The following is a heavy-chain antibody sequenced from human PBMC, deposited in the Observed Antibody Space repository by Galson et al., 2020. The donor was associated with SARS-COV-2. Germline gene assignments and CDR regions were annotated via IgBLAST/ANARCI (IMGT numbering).Heavy chain of an antibody. Sequence: SETLSLKCTVSGGSISSSTYYWGWIRQPPGKGLEWIGSIQYGGSTYYNPSLKTRVTISVDTAKRQFSLKMTSVTAADTALYFCARIYDFWSGYYFDYWGQGTLVTFSS. V-gene: IGHV4-39*07. J-gene: IGHJ4*02. D-gene: IGHD3-3*01. CDR3: ARIYDFWSGYYFDY. CDR1: GGSISSSTYY. CDR2: IQYGGST.